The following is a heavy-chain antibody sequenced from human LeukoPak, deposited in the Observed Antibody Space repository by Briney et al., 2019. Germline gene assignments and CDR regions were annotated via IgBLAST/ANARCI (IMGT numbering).Heavy chain of an antibody. J-gene: IGHJ4*02. CDR1: GGSISSYY. CDR3: ARVSWDYYFDY. Sequence: PSETLSLTCTVSGGSISSYYWSWIRQPPGKGLEWIGYIYYSGSTSYKPSLKSRVTISVDTSKNQFSLKLRSVTAADTAVYYCARVSWDYYFDYWGQGTLVTVSS. CDR2: IYYSGST. D-gene: IGHD6-13*01. V-gene: IGHV4-59*12.